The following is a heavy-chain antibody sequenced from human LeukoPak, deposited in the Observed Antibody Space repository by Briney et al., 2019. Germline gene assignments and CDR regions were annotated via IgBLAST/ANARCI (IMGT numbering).Heavy chain of an antibody. D-gene: IGHD6-19*01. J-gene: IGHJ5*02. V-gene: IGHV3-23*01. CDR3: ARAGANWFDP. CDR1: GFTFSGYA. CDR2: ISASGGDT. Sequence: GGSLRLSCAASGFTFSGYAMSWVRQAPGKGLEWVSSISASGGDTYYADSVKGRFTIYRDNSRNTLYPQLHSLRAEDTAIYYCARAGANWFDPWGQGSLVTVSS.